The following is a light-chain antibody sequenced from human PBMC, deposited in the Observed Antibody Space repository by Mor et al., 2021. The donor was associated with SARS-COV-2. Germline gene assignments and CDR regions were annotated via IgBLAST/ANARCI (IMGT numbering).Light chain of an antibody. Sequence: TSGDVGAYNFGSWYQHHPGKVPKLIIYDVTKRPSGVPGRFSGSKSGNTASLTISGLQADDEADYYCYSYAGKNTFVFGTGTKVTVL. CDR2: DVT. CDR1: SGDVGAYNF. CDR3: YSYAGKNTFV. V-gene: IGLV2-11*01. J-gene: IGLJ1*01.